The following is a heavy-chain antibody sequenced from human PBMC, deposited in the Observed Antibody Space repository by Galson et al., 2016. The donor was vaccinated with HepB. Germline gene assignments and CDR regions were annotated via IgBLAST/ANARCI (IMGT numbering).Heavy chain of an antibody. D-gene: IGHD2-2*01. CDR2: INSDGSSA. CDR3: ARAPVTSTTCCYYFDY. Sequence: SLRLSCAASGFTFSSYWMHWVRQAPGKGLVWVSRINSDGSSASYADSVKGRFTISRDNAKNTLYLQMNSLRAEDTAVYYCARAPVTSTTCCYYFDYWGQGTLATVSS. V-gene: IGHV3-74*01. CDR1: GFTFSSYW. J-gene: IGHJ4*02.